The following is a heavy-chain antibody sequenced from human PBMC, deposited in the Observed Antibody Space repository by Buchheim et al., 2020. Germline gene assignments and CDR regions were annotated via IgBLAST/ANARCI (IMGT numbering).Heavy chain of an antibody. CDR1: GFTISSYA. CDR3: AKGGPSSLYYFDY. V-gene: IGHV3-23*01. D-gene: IGHD5-12*01. CDR2: IGSGGNT. Sequence: EVQLLESGGGLVQPGGSLRLSCAASGFTISSYAMRWVRQAPGKGLEWVSTIGSGGNTYYADSVKGRFTISRDHSKNTLSWQMHSLRAEDTAVYYCAKGGPSSLYYFDYWGQGTL. J-gene: IGHJ4*02.